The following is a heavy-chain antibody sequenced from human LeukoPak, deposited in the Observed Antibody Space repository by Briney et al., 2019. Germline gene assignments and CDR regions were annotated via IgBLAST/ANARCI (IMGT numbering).Heavy chain of an antibody. CDR3: ARGPWGPRITMTPGTPRFDP. V-gene: IGHV1-2*02. J-gene: IGHJ5*02. Sequence: ASVKVSCKASGYTFTGYYMHWVRQAPGQGLEWMGWINPNSGGTNYAQKFQGRVTMTRDTSISTAYMELSRLRSDDTAVYYCARGPWGPRITMTPGTPRFDPWGQGTLVTVSS. CDR2: INPNSGGT. D-gene: IGHD3-22*01. CDR1: GYTFTGYY.